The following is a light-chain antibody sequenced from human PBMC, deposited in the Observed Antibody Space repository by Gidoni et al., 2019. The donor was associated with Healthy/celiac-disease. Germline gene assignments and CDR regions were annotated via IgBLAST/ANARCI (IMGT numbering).Light chain of an antibody. CDR1: QSLLHSNGYNY. Sequence: DYVITQSPPSLPVTPGEPAPISCRSSQSLLHSNGYNYLEWYLQKPVQSPQLLIYLGSNRASGVPDRFSGSGSGTDFTLKISRVEAEDVGVYYCMQALQAPRTFGQGTKLEIK. V-gene: IGKV2-28*01. CDR2: LGS. CDR3: MQALQAPRT. J-gene: IGKJ2*02.